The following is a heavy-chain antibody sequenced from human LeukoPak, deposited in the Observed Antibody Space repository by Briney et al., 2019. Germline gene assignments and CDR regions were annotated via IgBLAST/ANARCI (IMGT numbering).Heavy chain of an antibody. CDR1: RFTFSDYH. CDR3: ARRDTSGWYYFDN. V-gene: IGHV3-11*04. CDR2: ISNSGDAT. D-gene: IGHD6-19*01. J-gene: IGHJ4*02. Sequence: GGSLRLSCAASRFTFSDYHMTWIRQAPGKGLEWVSAISNSGDATYSADSVRGRFSISRDNAKNSLYLQMNSLRAEDTAVYYCARRDTSGWYYFDNWGQGILVTVSS.